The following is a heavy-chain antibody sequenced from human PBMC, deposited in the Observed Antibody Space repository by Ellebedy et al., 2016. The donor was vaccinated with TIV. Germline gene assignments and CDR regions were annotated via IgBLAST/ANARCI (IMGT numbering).Heavy chain of an antibody. V-gene: IGHV5-51*01. CDR1: GYSFTGYW. CDR2: ISPGDSDT. D-gene: IGHD1-7*01. J-gene: IGHJ5*02. CDR3: ARTALTGTTVRWFAP. Sequence: GESLKISCKGSGYSFTGYWIGWVRQMPGKGLEWMGIISPGDSDTRYSPSFQGQVTISADKSISTAYLQWSSLKASDTAMYYCARTALTGTTVRWFAPWGQGTLVTVSS.